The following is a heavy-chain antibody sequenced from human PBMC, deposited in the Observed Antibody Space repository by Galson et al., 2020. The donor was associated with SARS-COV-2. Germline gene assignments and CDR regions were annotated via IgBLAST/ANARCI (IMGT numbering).Heavy chain of an antibody. D-gene: IGHD6-13*01. V-gene: IGHV1-2*02. Sequence: GESLKISCKTSGYTFTGYYIHWVRQAPGQGLEWVGWINPQNGVTDYAQEFQGRVTVTSDRSNSTGYMELNGLKSDDTAVYYCAIQPRIVAVGYHYYYGLKFWGQGTTVTVSS. CDR2: INPQNGVT. CDR1: GYTFTGYY. CDR3: AIQPRIVAVGYHYYYGLKF. J-gene: IGHJ6*02.